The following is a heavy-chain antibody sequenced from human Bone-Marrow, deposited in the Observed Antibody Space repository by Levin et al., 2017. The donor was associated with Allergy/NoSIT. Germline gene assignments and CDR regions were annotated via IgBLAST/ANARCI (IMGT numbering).Heavy chain of an antibody. J-gene: IGHJ3*02. CDR2: ILFDGNDR. Sequence: GGSLRLSCATSGFSFSTFGMHWVRQAPGKGLAWVAFILFDGNDRYHADSVKGRFTISRDNSRNTLFLQMNSRRAEDTAVYYCARVAKAFSYAYDAFDIWGQGTVVTVSS. CDR3: ARVAKAFSYAYDAFDI. D-gene: IGHD3-16*01. V-gene: IGHV3-33*01. CDR1: GFSFSTFG.